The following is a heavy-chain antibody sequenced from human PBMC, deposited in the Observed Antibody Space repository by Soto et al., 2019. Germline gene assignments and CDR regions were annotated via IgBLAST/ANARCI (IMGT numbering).Heavy chain of an antibody. V-gene: IGHV4-30-2*01. CDR2: IYHSGST. CDR3: AREIVYDSSGHNWFDP. Sequence: SETLSLTCAVSGGSISSGGYSWSWIRQPPGKGLEWIGYIYHSGSTYYNPSLKSRVTISVDRSKNQFSLKLSSVTAADTAVYYCAREIVYDSSGHNWFDPWGQGTLVTVSS. D-gene: IGHD3-22*01. J-gene: IGHJ5*02. CDR1: GGSISSGGYS.